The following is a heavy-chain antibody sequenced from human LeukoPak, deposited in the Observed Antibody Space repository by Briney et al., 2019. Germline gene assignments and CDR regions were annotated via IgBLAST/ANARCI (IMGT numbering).Heavy chain of an antibody. J-gene: IGHJ4*02. V-gene: IGHV1-8*02. Sequence: ASVKVSCKASGYTFTSYDINWVRQATGQGLEWMGWMNPNSGNTGYAQKFQGRVTMTEDTSTDTAYMELSSLRSEDTAVYYCATALTDFFTDYWGQGTLVTVSS. CDR2: MNPNSGNT. CDR3: ATALTDFFTDY. CDR1: GYTFTSYD.